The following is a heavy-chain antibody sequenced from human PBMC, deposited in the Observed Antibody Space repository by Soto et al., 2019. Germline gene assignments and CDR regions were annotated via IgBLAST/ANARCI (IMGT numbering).Heavy chain of an antibody. CDR3: ARMGFGEFRLTR. CDR1: GGSINSGDYY. Sequence: QVQLQESGPGLVKPSQTLSLTCTVSGGSINSGDYYWNWIRQPPGKGLEWIGYIYYSGSTYYNPSLKSRVIISINTSKNQLSLKLSSVTAADTAMYYCARMGFGEFRLTRWGQGTLVTVSS. D-gene: IGHD3-10*01. V-gene: IGHV4-30-4*01. J-gene: IGHJ4*02. CDR2: IYYSGST.